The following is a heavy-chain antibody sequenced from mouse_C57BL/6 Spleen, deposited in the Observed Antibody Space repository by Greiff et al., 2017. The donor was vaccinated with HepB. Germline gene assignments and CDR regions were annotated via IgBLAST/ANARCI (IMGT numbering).Heavy chain of an antibody. CDR3: ARPSSTMITTLFAY. CDR2: IYPRDGST. V-gene: IGHV1-85*01. D-gene: IGHD2-4*01. J-gene: IGHJ3*01. Sequence: VQLKESGPELVKPGASVKLSCKASGYTFTSYDINWVKQRPGQGLEWIGWIYPRDGSTKYNEKFKGKATLTVDTSSSTAYMELHSLTSEDSAVYFCARPSSTMITTLFAYWGQGTLVTVSA. CDR1: GYTFTSYD.